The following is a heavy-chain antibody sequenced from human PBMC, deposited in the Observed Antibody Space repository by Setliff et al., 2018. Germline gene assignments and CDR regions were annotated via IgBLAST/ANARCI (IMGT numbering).Heavy chain of an antibody. Sequence: ASVKVSCKASGYSFAKYALHWVRQAPGQRLEWMGWINAGSGNTKCSQNFQGRVTITRDTSASTVYMELSSLRYEDTAVYYCASAEVVVAPWGQGTLVTVSS. J-gene: IGHJ4*02. CDR1: GYSFAKYA. V-gene: IGHV1-3*01. D-gene: IGHD2-15*01. CDR2: INAGSGNT. CDR3: ASAEVVVAP.